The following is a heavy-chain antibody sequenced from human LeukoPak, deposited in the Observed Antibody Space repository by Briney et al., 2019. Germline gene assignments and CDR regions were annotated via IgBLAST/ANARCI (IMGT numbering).Heavy chain of an antibody. CDR3: ARLSGFVDY. D-gene: IGHD3-16*01. V-gene: IGHV4-59*08. Sequence: SETPSLTCTVSGGSISSYYWSWIRQPPGKGLEWIGYIYYSGSTNYNPPLKSRVTISVDTSKNQFSLKLSSVTAADTAVYYCARLSGFVDYWGQGTLVTVSS. CDR1: GGSISSYY. CDR2: IYYSGST. J-gene: IGHJ4*02.